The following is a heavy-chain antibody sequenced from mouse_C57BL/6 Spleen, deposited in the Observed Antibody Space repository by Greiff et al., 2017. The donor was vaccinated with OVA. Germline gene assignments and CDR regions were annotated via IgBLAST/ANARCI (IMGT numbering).Heavy chain of an antibody. CDR2: ILPGSGST. J-gene: IGHJ2*01. V-gene: IGHV1-9*01. CDR1: GYTFTGYW. Sequence: VMLVESGAELMKPGASVKLSCKATGYTFTGYWIEWVKQRPGHGLEWIGEILPGSGSTNYNEKFKGKATFTADTSSNTAYMQLSSLTTEDSAIFYWAGSYMVAGGGGFDYWGQGTTLTVSS. CDR3: AGSYMVAGGGGFDY. D-gene: IGHD2-2*01.